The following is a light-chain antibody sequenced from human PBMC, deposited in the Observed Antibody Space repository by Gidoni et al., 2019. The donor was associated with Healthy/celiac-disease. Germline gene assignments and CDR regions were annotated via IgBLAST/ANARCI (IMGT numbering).Light chain of an antibody. Sequence: DIQMTQSPSTLSASVGDRVTITCRASQNIYIWLAWYQQKPGKAPKLLLYKASSLANGVPSSFSGSGSGTEFTLPISSLQPDDFATYYCQQYESDSRTFGQGTQVEIK. J-gene: IGKJ1*01. CDR2: KAS. V-gene: IGKV1-5*03. CDR3: QQYESDSRT. CDR1: QNIYIW.